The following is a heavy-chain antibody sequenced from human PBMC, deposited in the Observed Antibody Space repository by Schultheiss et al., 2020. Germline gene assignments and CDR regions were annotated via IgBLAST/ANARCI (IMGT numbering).Heavy chain of an antibody. Sequence: SQTLSLTCTVSGGSISSGGYYWSWIRQPPGKGLEWIGYIYYSGSTNYNPSLKSRVTISVDTSKNQFSLKLSSVTAADTAVYYCARVEIYCSSTSCHNWFDPWGEGTLVTVSS. CDR1: GGSISSGGYY. CDR3: ARVEIYCSSTSCHNWFDP. J-gene: IGHJ5*02. CDR2: IYYSGST. D-gene: IGHD2-2*01. V-gene: IGHV4-61*08.